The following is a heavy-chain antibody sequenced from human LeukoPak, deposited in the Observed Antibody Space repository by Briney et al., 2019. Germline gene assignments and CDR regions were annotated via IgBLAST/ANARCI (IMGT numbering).Heavy chain of an antibody. CDR3: AREGGGTAGTFDY. CDR1: GYTFTGYY. V-gene: IGHV1-2*04. D-gene: IGHD6-13*01. Sequence: ASVKVSCKASGYTFTGYYMHWVRPAPGQGLEWMGWINPNSGGTNYAQKFQGWVTMTRDTSISTACMELSRLRSEDTAVYYCAREGGGTAGTFDYWGQGTLVTVSS. J-gene: IGHJ4*02. CDR2: INPNSGGT.